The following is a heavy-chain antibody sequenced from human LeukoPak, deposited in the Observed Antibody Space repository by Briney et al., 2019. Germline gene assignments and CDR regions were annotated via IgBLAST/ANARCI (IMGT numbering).Heavy chain of an antibody. CDR3: ARDRGTAMVADAFDI. D-gene: IGHD5-18*01. V-gene: IGHV3-23*01. CDR2: ISGSGGST. Sequence: PGGSLRLSCAASGFTFSSYAVSWVRQAPGKGLEWVSAISGSGGSTYYADSVKGRFTISRDNSKNTLYLQMNSLRAEDTAVYYCARDRGTAMVADAFDIWGQGTMVTVSS. CDR1: GFTFSSYA. J-gene: IGHJ3*02.